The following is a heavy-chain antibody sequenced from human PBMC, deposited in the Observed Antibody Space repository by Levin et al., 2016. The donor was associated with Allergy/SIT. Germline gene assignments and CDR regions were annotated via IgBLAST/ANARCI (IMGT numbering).Heavy chain of an antibody. D-gene: IGHD3-22*01. V-gene: IGHV1-2*02. J-gene: IGHJ3*02. CDR2: INPNNGGT. Sequence: WVRQAPGQGLEWMGWINPNNGGTKYPQKFQGRVTMTRDTSSNSVYMELSSLRSEDTAVYYCARSGHYYDSSARAFDIWGQGTMVTVSS. CDR3: ARSGHYYDSSARAFDI.